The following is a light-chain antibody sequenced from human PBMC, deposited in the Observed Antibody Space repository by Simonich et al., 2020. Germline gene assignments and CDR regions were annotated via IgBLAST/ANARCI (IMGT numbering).Light chain of an antibody. CDR1: QRVSSY. CDR2: DAS. CDR3: QQYNNWPPWT. V-gene: IGKV3-11*01. J-gene: IGKJ1*01. Sequence: EIVLTQSPATLSLSPGERATLSCRASQRVSSYLAWYQQKPGQAPRLLIYDASNRATGIPARFSGSGSGTDFTLTISSLEPEDFAVYYCQQYNNWPPWTFGQGTKVEIK.